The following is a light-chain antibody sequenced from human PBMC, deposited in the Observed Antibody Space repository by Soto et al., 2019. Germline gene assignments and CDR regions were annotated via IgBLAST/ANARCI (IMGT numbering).Light chain of an antibody. CDR2: DAS. CDR3: QQYNSYST. V-gene: IGKV1-5*01. J-gene: IGKJ1*01. CDR1: QSISTW. Sequence: DIQMTQSPSTLSASVGDRVTITCRASQSISTWLAWYQQKPGKAPKLLIYDASSLESGVPSRFSGSGSGKEFTLTISSLQHDDFATYYCQQYNSYSTFGQGTKV.